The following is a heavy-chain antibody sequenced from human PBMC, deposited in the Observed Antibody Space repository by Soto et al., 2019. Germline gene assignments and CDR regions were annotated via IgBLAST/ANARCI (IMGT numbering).Heavy chain of an antibody. CDR3: TDFAR. Sequence: GGSLRLSCVSSGFTFSSAWMSWVRQAPGKGLEWVARVKSSSDGGAIHYAAPVKGRFTISRDDAGGMLYLQMNGLKNEDLAVYYCTDFARWGQGASVTVSS. V-gene: IGHV3-15*01. CDR1: GFTFSSAW. J-gene: IGHJ4*02. D-gene: IGHD6-6*01. CDR2: VKSSSDGGAI.